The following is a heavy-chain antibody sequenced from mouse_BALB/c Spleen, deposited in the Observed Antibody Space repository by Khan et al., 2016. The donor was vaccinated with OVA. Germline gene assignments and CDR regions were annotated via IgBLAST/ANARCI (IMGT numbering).Heavy chain of an antibody. J-gene: IGHJ2*01. CDR2: IDPANDNS. CDR1: GFNIKDTH. CDR3: APAGTGDSFDY. D-gene: IGHD4-1*01. V-gene: IGHV14-3*02. Sequence: EVQLQESGAELVKPGASVKLSCTASGFNIKDTHMHWVKQRPEQGLEWIGRIDPANDNSKYDPRFQGKATITADTSSNTAYLHLSSLTSEATAVYYGAPAGTGDSFDYGGQGTTLTVSS.